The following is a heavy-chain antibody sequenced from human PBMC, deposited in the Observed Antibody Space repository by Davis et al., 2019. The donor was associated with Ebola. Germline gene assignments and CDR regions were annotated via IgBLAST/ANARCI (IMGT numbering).Heavy chain of an antibody. D-gene: IGHD3-22*01. CDR2: INHSGST. V-gene: IGHV4-34*01. CDR1: GGSFSGYY. CDR3: ARGSVKMDS. J-gene: IGHJ4*02. Sequence: PSETLSLTCAAYGGSFSGYYWSWIRQPPGKGLEWIGEINHSGSTKYNPSLKSRVTISVDTSKNQFSLRLRSVTAADTAVYYCARGSVKMDSWGQGILVTVSS.